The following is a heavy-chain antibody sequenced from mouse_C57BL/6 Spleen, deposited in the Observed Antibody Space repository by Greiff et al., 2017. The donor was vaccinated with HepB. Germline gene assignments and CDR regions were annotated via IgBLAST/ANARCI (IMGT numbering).Heavy chain of an antibody. CDR1: GYTFTDYE. J-gene: IGHJ1*03. Sequence: QVQLQQSGAELVRPGASVTLSCKASGYTFTDYEMHWVKQTPVHGLEWIGAIDPETGGTAYNQKFKGKAILTADKSSSTAYMELRSLTSEDSAVYYCTRCGDGYHGYFDDWGTGTTVTVSS. V-gene: IGHV1-15*01. CDR2: IDPETGGT. D-gene: IGHD2-3*01. CDR3: TRCGDGYHGYFDD.